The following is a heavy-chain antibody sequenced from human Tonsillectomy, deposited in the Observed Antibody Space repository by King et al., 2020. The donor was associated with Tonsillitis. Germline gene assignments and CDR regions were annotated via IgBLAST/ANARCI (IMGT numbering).Heavy chain of an antibody. Sequence: VQLVESGGGVVQPGGSLRLSCAASGFTFNNYGMHWVRQAPGKGLEWVAFIRYDGNKKNYVDSVKGRFTISRDNSKNMLYLQMSSLRADDTAVYYCTKEGPRSWNYFEHWGQGTLVTVSS. V-gene: IGHV3-30*02. CDR3: TKEGPRSWNYFEH. CDR1: GFTFNNYG. D-gene: IGHD6-13*01. J-gene: IGHJ4*02. CDR2: IRYDGNKK.